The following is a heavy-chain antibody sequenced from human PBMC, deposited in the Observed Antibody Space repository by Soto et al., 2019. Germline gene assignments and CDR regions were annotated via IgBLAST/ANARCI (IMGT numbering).Heavy chain of an antibody. V-gene: IGHV3-9*01. CDR2: ISWNSGNI. CDR1: GFSFYDYA. J-gene: IGHJ6*03. CDR3: ARGSGYTIYYYMDV. D-gene: IGHD5-12*01. Sequence: PGGSLRLSCAASGFSFYDYAMHWFRQAPGKGLEWVSGISWNSGNIDYADSVRGRFTISRDNAKNSLYLQINSLRAEDTALYYCARGSGYTIYYYMDVWGKGTTVTVSS.